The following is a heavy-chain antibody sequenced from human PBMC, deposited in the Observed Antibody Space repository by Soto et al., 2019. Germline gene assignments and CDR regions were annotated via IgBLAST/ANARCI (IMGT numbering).Heavy chain of an antibody. CDR2: IYYSGST. CDR3: EREGGYYGSGSYDNGNGYGMDV. CDR1: GGSISSGGYY. V-gene: IGHV4-31*03. J-gene: IGHJ6*02. D-gene: IGHD3-10*01. Sequence: QVQLQESGPGLVKPSQTLSLTCTVPGGSISSGGYYWSWIRQHPGKGLEWIGYIYYSGSTYYNPSLLSGVTISVDTSKNQFALKLSSVTAADTAVYDGEREGGYYGSGSYDNGNGYGMDVWGQGTTVTVSS.